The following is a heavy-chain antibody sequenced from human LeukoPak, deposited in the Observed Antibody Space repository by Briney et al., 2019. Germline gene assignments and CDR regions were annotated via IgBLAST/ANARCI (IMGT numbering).Heavy chain of an antibody. CDR3: ATEQPTSSGYCTNGVCHTYAFDI. J-gene: IGHJ3*02. CDR1: GYTLTELS. V-gene: IGHV1-24*01. D-gene: IGHD2-8*01. Sequence: ASVKVSCKVSGYTLTELSMHWVRQAPGKGLEWMGGFDPEDGETFYAQKFQGRVTMTEDTSTDTAYMELSSLRSEDTAVYYCATEQPTSSGYCTNGVCHTYAFDIWGQGTMVTVSS. CDR2: FDPEDGET.